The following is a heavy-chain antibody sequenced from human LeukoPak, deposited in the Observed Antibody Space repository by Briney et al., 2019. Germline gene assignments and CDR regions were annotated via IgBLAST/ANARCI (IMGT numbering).Heavy chain of an antibody. D-gene: IGHD2-2*01. CDR2: ISAYNGNT. Sequence: GASVKVSCKASGYTFTSYYMHWVRQAPGQGLEWMGWISAYNGNTNYAQKLQGRVTMTTDTSTSTAYMELRSLRSDDTAVYYCARALKTMPSAYYYGMDVWGQGTTVTVSS. V-gene: IGHV1-18*04. CDR1: GYTFTSYY. CDR3: ARALKTMPSAYYYGMDV. J-gene: IGHJ6*02.